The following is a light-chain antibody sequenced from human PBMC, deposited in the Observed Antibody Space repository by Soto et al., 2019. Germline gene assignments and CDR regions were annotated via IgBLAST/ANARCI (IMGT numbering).Light chain of an antibody. CDR3: TSYAGSNIWV. J-gene: IGLJ3*02. CDR1: SSDVGAYNY. CDR2: EVS. V-gene: IGLV2-8*01. Sequence: QSALTQPPSASGSPGQSVTISCTGTSSDVGAYNYVSWYQQYPGKAPKLMIYEVSKRPSGVPDRCPGSKSGKTASLTVSGLQPEDEADYYCTSYAGSNIWVSGGGTKLTVL.